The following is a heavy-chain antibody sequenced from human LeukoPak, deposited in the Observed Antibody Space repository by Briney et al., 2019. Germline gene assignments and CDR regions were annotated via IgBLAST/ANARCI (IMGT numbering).Heavy chain of an antibody. CDR3: ARGLEVRARVGYHYMDV. Sequence: SETLSLTCTVSGDSISSSSFFWGWIRQPPGKGLEWIGAVYSENTYYNPSLKSRVSISVDTSKNQFSLTMSSVTAADTAVYFCARGLEVRARVGYHYMDVWGKGTTVTVSS. D-gene: IGHD1-26*01. V-gene: IGHV4-39*07. J-gene: IGHJ6*03. CDR2: VYSENT. CDR1: GDSISSSSFF.